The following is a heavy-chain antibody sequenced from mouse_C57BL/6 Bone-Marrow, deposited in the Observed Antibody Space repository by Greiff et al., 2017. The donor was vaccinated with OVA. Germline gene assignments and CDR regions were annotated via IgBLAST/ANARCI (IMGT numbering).Heavy chain of an antibody. D-gene: IGHD5-2*01. J-gene: IGHJ1*01. CDR1: GYTFTSYW. Sequence: QVQLQQPGAELVKPGASVKVSCKASGYTFTSYWMHWVKQRPGQGLEWIGRIHPSDGDTNYNQKFKGKATLTVDKSSSTAYMQLSSLTSEDSAVYYCAIRIRRDWYFDVWGPGTTLTVSS. CDR2: IHPSDGDT. V-gene: IGHV1-74*01. CDR3: AIRIRRDWYFDV.